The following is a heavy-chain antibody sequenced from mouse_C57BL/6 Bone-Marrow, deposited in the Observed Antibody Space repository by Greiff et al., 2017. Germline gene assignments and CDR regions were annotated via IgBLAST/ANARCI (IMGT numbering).Heavy chain of an antibody. CDR1: GYTFTSYW. V-gene: IGHV1-69*01. Sequence: QVQLQQPGAELVMPGASVKLSCKASGYTFTSYWMHWVKQRPGQGLEWIGEIDPSDSYTNYNQKFKGKSTLTVDKSSSTAYLQLSSLTSEDSAVYYCARGYGTQDAMDYWGQGTSVTVSS. CDR2: IDPSDSYT. J-gene: IGHJ4*01. D-gene: IGHD1-1*01. CDR3: ARGYGTQDAMDY.